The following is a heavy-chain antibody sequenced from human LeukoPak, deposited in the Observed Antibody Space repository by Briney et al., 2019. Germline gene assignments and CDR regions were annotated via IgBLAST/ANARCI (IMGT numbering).Heavy chain of an antibody. CDR3: SRGSGWLSVY. D-gene: IGHD6-19*01. J-gene: IGHJ4*02. CDR1: GFTFGDYL. Sequence: GGSLRLSCTASGFTFGDYLMSWFRQAPGKGLEWIGFISGGTTEYAASVKGRFTISRDDSTSIAYLQVNSLTTEDTAVYYCSRGSGWLSVYWGQGTLVTVSS. V-gene: IGHV3-49*03. CDR2: ISGGTT.